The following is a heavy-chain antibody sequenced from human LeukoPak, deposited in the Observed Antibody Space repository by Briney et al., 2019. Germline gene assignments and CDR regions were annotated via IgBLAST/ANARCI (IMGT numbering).Heavy chain of an antibody. CDR3: ARDHYGSGSYKAYFDY. J-gene: IGHJ4*01. CDR2: VYSSGAT. D-gene: IGHD3-10*01. V-gene: IGHV4-4*07. CDR1: DASVTTYS. Sequence: SQTMSLTCTVSDASVTTYSWSWLRQPAGKGLEWIGRVYSSGATKYNPSLKRRVTISADTSKNQFSLKLPSVTAADTAVYYCARDHYGSGSYKAYFDYWGHGIQVIVSS.